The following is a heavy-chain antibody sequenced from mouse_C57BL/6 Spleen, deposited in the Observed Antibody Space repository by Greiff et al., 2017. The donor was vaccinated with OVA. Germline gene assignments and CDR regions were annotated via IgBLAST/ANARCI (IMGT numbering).Heavy chain of an antibody. CDR3: ARSHYYGSSYGYCDV. CDR1: GYTFTDYN. CDR2: INPNNGGT. D-gene: IGHD1-1*01. Sequence: VQLQQSGPELVKPGASVKIPCKASGYTFTDYNMDWVKQSHGKSLEWIGDINPNNGGTIYNQKFKGKATLTVDKSSSTAYMELRSLTSEDTAVYYCARSHYYGSSYGYCDVWGTGTTVTVSS. J-gene: IGHJ1*03. V-gene: IGHV1-18*01.